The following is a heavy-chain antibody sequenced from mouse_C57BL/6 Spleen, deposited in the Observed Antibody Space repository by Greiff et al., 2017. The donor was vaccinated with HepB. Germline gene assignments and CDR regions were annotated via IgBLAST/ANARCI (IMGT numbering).Heavy chain of an antibody. CDR3: ARGIGPSITTVVGYFDY. CDR1: GYSFTSYY. V-gene: IGHV1-66*01. CDR2: IYPGSGNT. D-gene: IGHD1-1*01. J-gene: IGHJ2*01. Sequence: QVQLKESGPELVKPGASVKISCKASGYSFTSYYIHWVKQRPGQGLEWIGWIYPGSGNTKYNEKFKGKATLTADTSSSTAYMQLSSLTSEDSAVYYCARGIGPSITTVVGYFDYWGQGTTLTVSS.